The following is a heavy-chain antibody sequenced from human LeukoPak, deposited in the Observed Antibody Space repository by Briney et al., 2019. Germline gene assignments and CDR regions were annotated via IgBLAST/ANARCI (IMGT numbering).Heavy chain of an antibody. CDR2: IRGGGTDT. CDR1: GFTFGNYA. D-gene: IGHD6-6*01. J-gene: IGHJ4*02. V-gene: IGHV3-23*01. Sequence: GGSLRLSCSASGFTFGNYAMSWVRQAPGKGLEWVSAIRGGGTDTFYADSVKGRFTISRDNSKNTLSLQMNSLRADDTAVYYCAKGASRCAGSSRGAFDYWGQGTLVTVSS. CDR3: AKGASRCAGSSRGAFDY.